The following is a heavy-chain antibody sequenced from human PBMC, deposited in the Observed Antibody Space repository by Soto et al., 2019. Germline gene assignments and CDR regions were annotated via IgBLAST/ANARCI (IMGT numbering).Heavy chain of an antibody. V-gene: IGHV5-51*01. Sequence: VESLKISCKGSGYSFTSYWIGWVRQMPWKGLEWMGIIYPGDSDTRYSPSFQGQVTISADKSISTAYLQWSSLKASDTAMYYCARPPVTIFGVVTPFDYWGQGTLVTVS. D-gene: IGHD3-3*01. J-gene: IGHJ4*02. CDR2: IYPGDSDT. CDR1: GYSFTSYW. CDR3: ARPPVTIFGVVTPFDY.